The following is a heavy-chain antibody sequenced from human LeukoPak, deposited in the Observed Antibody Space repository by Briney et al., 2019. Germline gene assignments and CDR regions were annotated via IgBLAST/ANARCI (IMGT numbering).Heavy chain of an antibody. D-gene: IGHD6-13*01. V-gene: IGHV4-38-2*02. J-gene: IGHJ4*02. CDR1: RYSISSGYF. Sequence: PSQTLSLTCNVSRYSISSGYFWAWIRQPPGKGLEWVGSIYYSGSTYYNPSLKSRVTISVDTSKNQFSLKLSSVTAADTAVYYCASRQQLVRFHWGQGTLVTVSS. CDR3: ASRQQLVRFH. CDR2: IYYSGST.